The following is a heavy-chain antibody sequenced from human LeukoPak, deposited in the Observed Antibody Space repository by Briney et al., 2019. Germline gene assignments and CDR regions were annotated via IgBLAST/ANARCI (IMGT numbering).Heavy chain of an antibody. CDR1: GFSFSDAW. Sequence: GSLRLSCAASGFSFSDAWMSWVRQPPGKGLEWIGSIYYSGSTYYNPSLKSRVTISVDTSKNQFSLKLSSVTAADTAVYYCASWLYDYVWGSYRFDYWGQGTLVTVSS. J-gene: IGHJ4*02. D-gene: IGHD3-16*02. CDR3: ASWLYDYVWGSYRFDY. V-gene: IGHV4-4*02. CDR2: IYYSGST.